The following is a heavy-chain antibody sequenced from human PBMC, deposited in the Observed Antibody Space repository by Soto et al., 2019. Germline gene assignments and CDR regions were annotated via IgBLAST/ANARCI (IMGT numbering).Heavy chain of an antibody. Sequence: ASVKVSCRASGYTFTSYGISRVRQAPGQGLEWMGWISAYNGNTNYAQKVQGRVTMTTDTSTSTAYMELRSLRSEDTAVYYCERVVHQDLHNWFYPWGQGILVTV. V-gene: IGHV1-18*01. CDR1: GYTFTSYG. D-gene: IGHD2-15*01. CDR3: ERVVHQDLHNWFYP. J-gene: IGHJ5*02. CDR2: ISAYNGNT.